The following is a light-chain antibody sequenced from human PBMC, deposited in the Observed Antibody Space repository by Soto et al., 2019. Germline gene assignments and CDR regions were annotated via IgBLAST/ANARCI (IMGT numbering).Light chain of an antibody. V-gene: IGKV1-5*03. CDR1: QSISNW. Sequence: DIQMTQSPSTLSASVGDRVTITCRASQSISNWLAWYQQKPGKAPKLLIFKASTLESGVPSRFSGSVSGTEFTLNISSLQPDDFATYHCQQYDNYPRTFGQGTKVDI. J-gene: IGKJ1*01. CDR3: QQYDNYPRT. CDR2: KAS.